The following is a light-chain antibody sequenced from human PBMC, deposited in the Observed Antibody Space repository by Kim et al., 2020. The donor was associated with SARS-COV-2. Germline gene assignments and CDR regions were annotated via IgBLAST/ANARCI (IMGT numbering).Light chain of an antibody. CDR1: QRIRSN. CDR2: LAS. J-gene: IGKJ1*01. CDR3: QQDYNTPRT. V-gene: IGKV1-39*01. Sequence: DIQMTQSPSSLSASVGDRVTIGCRASQRIRSNLNWFQHKPGQAPRLLVSLASTLQSGVPSRFSGSGSERDFNLTITSLQPVGFATYYCQQDYNTPRTFGQGTKVDIK.